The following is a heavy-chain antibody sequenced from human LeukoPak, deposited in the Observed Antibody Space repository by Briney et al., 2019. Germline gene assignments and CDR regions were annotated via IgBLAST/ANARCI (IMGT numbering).Heavy chain of an antibody. CDR2: ISSIANSYAT. CDR1: GFTFSGSA. CDR3: TRRTYYYDSSGSPTEYFQH. J-gene: IGHJ1*01. V-gene: IGHV3-73*01. Sequence: GGSLKLSCAASGFTFSGSAMHWVRQASGKGLEWVGRISSIANSYATAYAASVKGRFTISRDDSKNTAYLQMNSLKTEDTAVYYCTRRTYYYDSSGSPTEYFQHWGQGTLVTVSS. D-gene: IGHD3-22*01.